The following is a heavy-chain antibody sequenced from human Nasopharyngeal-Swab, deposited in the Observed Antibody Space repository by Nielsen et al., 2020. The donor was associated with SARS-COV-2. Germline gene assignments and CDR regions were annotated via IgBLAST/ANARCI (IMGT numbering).Heavy chain of an antibody. V-gene: IGHV1-18*01. CDR2: ISAYNGNT. D-gene: IGHD2-2*01. J-gene: IGHJ6*02. Sequence: ASVKVSCKASGYTFTSYGISWVRQAPGQGLEWMGWISAYNGNTNYAQKLQGRVTMTTDTSTSTAYMELRSLRSDDTAVYYCARDGDIVVVPAATGEPYYYYGMDVWGQGTTVTVSS. CDR3: ARDGDIVVVPAATGEPYYYYGMDV. CDR1: GYTFTSYG.